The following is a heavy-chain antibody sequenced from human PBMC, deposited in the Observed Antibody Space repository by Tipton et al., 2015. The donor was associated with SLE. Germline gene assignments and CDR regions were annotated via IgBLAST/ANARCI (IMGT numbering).Heavy chain of an antibody. Sequence: GSLRLSCAASGFAFSSYAMSLVRQVPGKGLVWVSRMNSDGSNIFYSDSVKGRFTISRGNAKNTVYLQMNSLRAEETAVYYCVREGDTAFDYWGQGTLVTVSS. J-gene: IGHJ4*02. CDR2: MNSDGSNI. CDR3: VREGDTAFDY. CDR1: GFAFSSYA. D-gene: IGHD5-18*01. V-gene: IGHV3-74*01.